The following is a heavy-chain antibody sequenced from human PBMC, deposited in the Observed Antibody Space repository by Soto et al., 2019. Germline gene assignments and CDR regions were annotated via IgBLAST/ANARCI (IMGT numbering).Heavy chain of an antibody. J-gene: IGHJ4*02. CDR3: ARPFSSGWYGDFDF. D-gene: IGHD6-19*01. V-gene: IGHV3-30-3*01. CDR1: GFAFSSYA. Sequence: QVQLVEAGGGVVQPGRSLRLSCAASGFAFSSYAMHWVRRAPGKGLEWVAVISYDASNKYYADSVKGRVTISRDNSKKTMYLQMSSLRAEDTAVYYCARPFSSGWYGDFDFWGQGTLVAVSS. CDR2: ISYDASNK.